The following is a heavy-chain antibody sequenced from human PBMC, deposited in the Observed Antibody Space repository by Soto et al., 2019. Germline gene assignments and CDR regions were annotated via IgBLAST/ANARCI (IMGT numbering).Heavy chain of an antibody. D-gene: IGHD2-2*01. CDR3: TWAPEYLSPTHPHFDP. J-gene: IGHJ5*02. CDR2: INPATGST. Sequence: GATVKVSCKGSGYIFSSYYMHWVRQAPGQGIEWVGIINPATGSTIYAQKFQGRVTVTSDTSTSTVYMELSSLRSEETALYYWTWAPEYLSPTHPHFDPWGQGTLVTVSS. CDR1: GYIFSSYY. V-gene: IGHV1-46*01.